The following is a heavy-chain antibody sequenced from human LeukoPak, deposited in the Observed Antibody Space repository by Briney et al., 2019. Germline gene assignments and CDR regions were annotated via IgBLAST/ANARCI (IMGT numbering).Heavy chain of an antibody. J-gene: IGHJ4*02. V-gene: IGHV3-30*03. Sequence: GGSLRLSCAASEFTFNSHVMHWFRQAPGKGLEWVAVISADGKTAYYADSLKGRFTISRDNAKNTLYLQMNNLRAEDTAIYYCATDSYVSGSYYRLFYWGQGTLVTVSS. CDR2: ISADGKTA. CDR3: ATDSYVSGSYYRLFY. D-gene: IGHD3-10*01. CDR1: EFTFNSHV.